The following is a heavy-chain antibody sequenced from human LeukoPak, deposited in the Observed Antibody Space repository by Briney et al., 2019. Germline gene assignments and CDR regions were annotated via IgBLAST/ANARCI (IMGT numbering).Heavy chain of an antibody. V-gene: IGHV4-59*01. CDR2: IYYSGST. CDR3: ERQYCSSTNCYYFDY. D-gene: IGHD2-2*01. J-gene: IGHJ4*02. CDR1: GGSISSYF. Sequence: SETLSLTCTVSGGSISSYFWSWIRQPPGKGLEWVGYIYYSGSTNYNPSLKSRVTISVDTSKNQFSLRLNSVTAADTAVYYCERQYCSSTNCYYFDYWGQGTLVTVSS.